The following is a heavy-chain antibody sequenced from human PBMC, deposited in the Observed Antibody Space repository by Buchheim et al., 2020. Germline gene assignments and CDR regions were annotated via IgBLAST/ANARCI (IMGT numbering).Heavy chain of an antibody. Sequence: EVQLVESGGGLVQPGRSLRLSCTASGFTFGDHAMSWFRQAPGKGLEWVGFIRTKTYGGTAEYAASVKGRFTISRDDSNGIAYLQMNSLKTEDTAVYYCTRAGPYWGGYYNDYWGQGSL. D-gene: IGHD3-3*01. CDR3: TRAGPYWGGYYNDY. CDR2: IRTKTYGGTA. J-gene: IGHJ4*02. CDR1: GFTFGDHA. V-gene: IGHV3-49*03.